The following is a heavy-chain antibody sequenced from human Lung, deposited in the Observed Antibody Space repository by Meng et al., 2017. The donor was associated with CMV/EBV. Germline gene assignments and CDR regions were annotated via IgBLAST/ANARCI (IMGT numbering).Heavy chain of an antibody. CDR2: ISYDGSNK. CDR1: GFTFSSYG. Sequence: SGFTFSSYGMHCVRQAPGKGLEWVAVISYDGSNKYYADSVKGRFTISRDNSKNTLYLQMNSLRAEDTAVYYCATPVHYDSSGYELDYWGQGTLVTVSS. CDR3: ATPVHYDSSGYELDY. V-gene: IGHV3-30*03. D-gene: IGHD3-22*01. J-gene: IGHJ4*02.